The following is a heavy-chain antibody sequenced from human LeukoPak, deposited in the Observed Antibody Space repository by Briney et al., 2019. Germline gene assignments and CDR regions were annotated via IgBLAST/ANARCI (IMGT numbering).Heavy chain of an antibody. Sequence: GGSLRLSCPASGFTVSSNYMSWVRQAPGKGLEWVSVIYSGGSTYYADSVKGRFTISRDNSKNTLYLQMNSLRAEDTAVYYCARYVLLWFGELWGQGTLVTVSS. D-gene: IGHD3-10*01. V-gene: IGHV3-66*01. CDR2: IYSGGST. CDR3: ARYVLLWFGEL. CDR1: GFTVSSNY. J-gene: IGHJ4*02.